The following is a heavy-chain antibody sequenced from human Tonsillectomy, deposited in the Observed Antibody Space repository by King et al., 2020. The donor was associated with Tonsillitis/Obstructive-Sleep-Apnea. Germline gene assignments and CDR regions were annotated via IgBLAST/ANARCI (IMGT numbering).Heavy chain of an antibody. Sequence: QLQESGPGLVKPSETLSLICTGSCGCISSYYLSWIRQSPGKGLEWIGYMYYSGSTSYNPSLKSRVSMSVATSKNQFSLKLSSVTAADTAVYYCAREGAREGAYCSSTGCYFFDPWGQGILVTVSS. CDR3: AREGAREGAYCSSTGCYFFDP. CDR1: CGCISSYY. V-gene: IGHV4-59*01. D-gene: IGHD2-2*01. CDR2: MYYSGST. J-gene: IGHJ5*02.